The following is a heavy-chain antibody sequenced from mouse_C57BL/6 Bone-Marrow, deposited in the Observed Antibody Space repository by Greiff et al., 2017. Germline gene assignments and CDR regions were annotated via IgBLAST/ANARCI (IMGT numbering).Heavy chain of an antibody. CDR3: VGGGSSYRDCYY. D-gene: IGHD1-1*01. CDR1: GFSFNTYA. J-gene: IGHJ2*01. CDR2: ISSKSNNNAT. V-gene: IGHV10-1*01. Sequence: VHLVESGGGLVQPKGSLKLSCAASGFSFNTYAMNWVRQAPGKGVEWVARISSKSNNNATYYADSVKDRFTISRVDAESMLYLQMNTLKTEDTAMYYFVGGGSSYRDCYYWGQVTTLTVSS.